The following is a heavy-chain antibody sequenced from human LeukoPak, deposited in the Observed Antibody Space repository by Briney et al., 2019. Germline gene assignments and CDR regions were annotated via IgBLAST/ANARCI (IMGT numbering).Heavy chain of an antibody. CDR1: GFTFSSYA. CDR2: ISGSGGST. Sequence: GGSLTLSCAASGFTFSSYAMSWVRQAPGKGLERVSAISGSGGSTYYADSVKGRFTISRDNSKNTLYLQMNSLRAEATAVYYCAKDSPPGVYCSGGSCPDYWGQGTLVTVSS. CDR3: AKDSPPGVYCSGGSCPDY. D-gene: IGHD2-15*01. V-gene: IGHV3-23*01. J-gene: IGHJ4*02.